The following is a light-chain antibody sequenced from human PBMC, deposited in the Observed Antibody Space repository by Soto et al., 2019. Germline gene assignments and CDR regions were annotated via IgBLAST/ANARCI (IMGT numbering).Light chain of an antibody. CDR2: DVN. CDR1: SSDVGGYNS. Sequence: QSVLTQPAPVSGSPGQSITISCTGTSSDVGGYNSVSWYQQHPGKAPKLMIYDVNNRPSGVSNRFSGSKSGNTASLTISGLQAEDESDYYCSSYSSSSTLVFGGGTKLTVL. CDR3: SSYSSSSTLV. J-gene: IGLJ2*01. V-gene: IGLV2-14*03.